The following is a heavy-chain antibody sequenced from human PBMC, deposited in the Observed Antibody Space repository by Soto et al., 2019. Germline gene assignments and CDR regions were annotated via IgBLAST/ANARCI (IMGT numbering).Heavy chain of an antibody. Sequence: SETLSLTCTVSGGSISSGGYYWSWIRQHPGKGLEWIGYIYYSGSTYYNPSLKSRVTISVDTSKNQFSLKLSSVTAADTAVYYCARDNLGAALDYFDYWGQGTLVTVSS. J-gene: IGHJ4*02. D-gene: IGHD3-16*01. V-gene: IGHV4-31*03. CDR2: IYYSGST. CDR3: ARDNLGAALDYFDY. CDR1: GGSISSGGYY.